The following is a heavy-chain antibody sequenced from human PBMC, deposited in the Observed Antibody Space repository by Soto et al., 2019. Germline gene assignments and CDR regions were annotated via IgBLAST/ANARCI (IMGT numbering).Heavy chain of an antibody. D-gene: IGHD2-15*01. CDR3: ARGYCSGGSCRPGYYYMDV. V-gene: IGHV1-46*03. CDR2: INPSGGST. J-gene: IGHJ6*03. Sequence: GASVKVSCKVSGYTLTELSMHWVRQAPGQGLEWMGIINPSGGSTSYAQKFQGRVTMTRDTSTSTVYMELSSLRSEDTAVYYCARGYCSGGSCRPGYYYMDVWGKGTTVTVSS. CDR1: GYTLTELS.